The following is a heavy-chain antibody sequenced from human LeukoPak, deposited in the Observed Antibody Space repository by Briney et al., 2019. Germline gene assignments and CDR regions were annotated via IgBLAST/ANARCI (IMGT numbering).Heavy chain of an antibody. D-gene: IGHD3-22*01. CDR2: IKQDGSEK. J-gene: IGHJ3*02. Sequence: GGSLRLSCAASGFTFSSYWMSWVRQAPGKGLEWVANIKQDGSEKYYVDSVKGRFTISRDNAKNSLYLHMNSLRAEDTAVYYCARVEVVVSFGAFDIWGQGTMVTVSS. V-gene: IGHV3-7*03. CDR3: ARVEVVVSFGAFDI. CDR1: GFTFSSYW.